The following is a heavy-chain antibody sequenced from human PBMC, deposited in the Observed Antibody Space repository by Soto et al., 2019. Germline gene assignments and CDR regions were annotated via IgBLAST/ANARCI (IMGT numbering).Heavy chain of an antibody. D-gene: IGHD5-18*01. J-gene: IGHJ3*01. V-gene: IGHV4-30-4*01. CDR3: ARDVAHGYTENV. Sequence: QVQLQASGPGLVKPSQTLSLACTVSGGSVGSGEYYYSWIRHPPGKGLEWIGYIYDSGITNYTPSPQGRVTMSLDRSNNQVSLKLSSVTAADTAVYFCARDVAHGYTENVWGQGTMVTVSS. CDR2: IYDSGIT. CDR1: GGSVGSGEYY.